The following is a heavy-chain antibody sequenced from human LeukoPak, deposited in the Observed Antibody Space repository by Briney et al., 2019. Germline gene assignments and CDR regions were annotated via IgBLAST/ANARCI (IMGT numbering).Heavy chain of an antibody. Sequence: SETLSLTCTVSGGSISSYYWSWIRQPAGKGLEWIGRIYTCGSTNYNPSLKSRVTMSVDTSKNQFSLKLSSVTAADTAVYYCARDGRYYYDSSGYYDWFDPWGQGTLVTVSS. CDR1: GGSISSYY. D-gene: IGHD3-22*01. V-gene: IGHV4-4*07. CDR2: IYTCGST. J-gene: IGHJ5*02. CDR3: ARDGRYYYDSSGYYDWFDP.